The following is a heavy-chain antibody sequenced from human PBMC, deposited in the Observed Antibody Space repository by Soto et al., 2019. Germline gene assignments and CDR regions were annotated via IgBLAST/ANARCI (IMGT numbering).Heavy chain of an antibody. D-gene: IGHD1-1*01. CDR3: ARQTGITNPYYFDY. CDR2: IYYSGSS. CDR1: GVSISYYY. J-gene: IGHJ4*02. Sequence: SETLSLTCTVSGVSISYYYWSWIRQPPGKGLEWIGYIYYSGSSTYNPSLKSRVTISGDTSKNQFSLKLSSVTAADTAVYYCARQTGITNPYYFDYWGQGTLVTVSS. V-gene: IGHV4-59*01.